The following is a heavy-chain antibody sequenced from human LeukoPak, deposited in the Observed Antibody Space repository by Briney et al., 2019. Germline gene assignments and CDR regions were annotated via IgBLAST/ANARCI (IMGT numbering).Heavy chain of an antibody. Sequence: GGSLRLSCAASAITFSTYEMNWVRQAPGKGLEWVSYISASLYTITYPDSVKPRFTISRYNAANSLYLQMNSLRAEDTAVYYRAMEYYYGSGKDYMDVWGKGTMVTVAS. CDR1: AITFSTYE. V-gene: IGHV3-48*03. CDR3: AMEYYYGSGKDYMDV. J-gene: IGHJ6*03. CDR2: ISASLYTI. D-gene: IGHD3-10*01.